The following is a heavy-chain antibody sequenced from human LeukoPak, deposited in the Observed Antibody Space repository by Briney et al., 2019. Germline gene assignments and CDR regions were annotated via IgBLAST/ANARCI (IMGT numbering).Heavy chain of an antibody. J-gene: IGHJ6*02. D-gene: IGHD5-18*01. Sequence: ASVKVSCTASGYIFTNYGISWVRQAPGQGLEWLGWISTYHGNTNYAQTLQGRVTMTTDTSTSTAYMELRSLRSDDTAVYYCARDLGYSYGLDVWGQGTTVTVSS. CDR3: ARDLGYSYGLDV. CDR2: ISTYHGNT. CDR1: GYIFTNYG. V-gene: IGHV1-18*01.